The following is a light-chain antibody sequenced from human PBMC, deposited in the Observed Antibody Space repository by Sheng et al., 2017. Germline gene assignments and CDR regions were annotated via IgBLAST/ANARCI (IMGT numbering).Light chain of an antibody. Sequence: ELVMTQSPATLSVSPGETATLSCRASQSLTNNLAWYQQKPGQPPRLLIYGASTRASGVPARFLGSGSGTDFTLTISSLQSEDFGTYYCQQYDNLPLTFGGGTKVEIK. CDR1: QSLTNN. CDR2: GAS. J-gene: IGKJ4*01. V-gene: IGKV3-15*01. CDR3: QQYDNLPLT.